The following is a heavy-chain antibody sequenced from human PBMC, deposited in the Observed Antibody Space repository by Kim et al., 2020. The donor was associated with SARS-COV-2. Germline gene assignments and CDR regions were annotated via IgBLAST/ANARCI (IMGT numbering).Heavy chain of an antibody. D-gene: IGHD6-6*01. CDR2: INHSGST. J-gene: IGHJ4*02. CDR1: GGSFSGYY. V-gene: IGHV4-34*01. Sequence: SETLSLTCAVYGGSFSGYYWSWIRQPPGKGLEWIGEINHSGSTIYNPSLKSRVTISADMSNNQFSLKLSSVTAADTAVYYCARGERWLVDGGDFDYWGQGTLVTVSS. CDR3: ARGERWLVDGGDFDY.